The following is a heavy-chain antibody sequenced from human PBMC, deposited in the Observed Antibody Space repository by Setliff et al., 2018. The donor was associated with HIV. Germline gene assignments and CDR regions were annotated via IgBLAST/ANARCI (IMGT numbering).Heavy chain of an antibody. CDR2: INHSGST. CDR1: GGSFSGYY. Sequence: TLSLTCAVYGGSFSGYYWSWIRQPPGKGLEWIGEINHSGSTNYNPSLKSRVTISVDTSKNQFSLKLSSVTAADTAVYYCARCRWMATITSWGQGTLFTVSS. D-gene: IGHD5-12*01. J-gene: IGHJ5*02. CDR3: ARCRWMATITS. V-gene: IGHV4-34*01.